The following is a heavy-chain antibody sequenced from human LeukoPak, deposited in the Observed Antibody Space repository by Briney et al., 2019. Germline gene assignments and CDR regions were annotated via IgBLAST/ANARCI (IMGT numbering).Heavy chain of an antibody. CDR3: ARGLTGTTFYYYYYMDV. D-gene: IGHD1-7*01. Sequence: GGSLRLSCAGSGFIVSSNYMSWVRQAAGKGLEWVSVIYSGGSTYYADSVKGRFTISRDDSKNTLYLQMNSLRAEDTAVYYCARGLTGTTFYYYYYMDVWGKGTTVTVSS. V-gene: IGHV3-53*01. CDR1: GFIVSSNY. CDR2: IYSGGST. J-gene: IGHJ6*03.